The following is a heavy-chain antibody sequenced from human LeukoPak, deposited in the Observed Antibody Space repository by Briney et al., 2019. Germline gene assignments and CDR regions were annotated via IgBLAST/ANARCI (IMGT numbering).Heavy chain of an antibody. J-gene: IGHJ3*02. CDR1: GFTFSSYG. CDR2: IWYDGSNK. V-gene: IGHV3-33*01. D-gene: IGHD2-15*01. CDR3: ARDRVEVGDDAFDI. Sequence: GGSLRLSCAASGFTFSSYGMHWVRQAPGKGLEWVAVIWYDGSNKYYADSVKGRFTISRDNSKNTLYLQMNGLRAEDTAVYYCARDRVEVGDDAFDIWGQGTMVTVSS.